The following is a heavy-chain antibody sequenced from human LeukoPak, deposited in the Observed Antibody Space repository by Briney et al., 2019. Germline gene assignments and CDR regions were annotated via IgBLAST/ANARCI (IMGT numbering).Heavy chain of an antibody. J-gene: IGHJ4*02. CDR2: ISGPGGAP. Sequence: GGSLRLSCAASGFTFSSYAMTWVRQAPGKELEWVSAISGPGGAPFYADSVKGRFTISRDNSNNMLYLQMNSLRADDTALYYCAINPGDYDDFDYWGQGTLVTVSS. D-gene: IGHD4-17*01. CDR3: AINPGDYDDFDY. CDR1: GFTFSSYA. V-gene: IGHV3-23*01.